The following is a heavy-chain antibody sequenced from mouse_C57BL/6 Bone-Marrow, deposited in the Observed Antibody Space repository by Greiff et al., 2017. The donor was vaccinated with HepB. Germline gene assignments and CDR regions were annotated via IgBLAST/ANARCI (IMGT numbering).Heavy chain of an antibody. CDR2: IDPSDSET. CDR1: GYTFTSYW. Sequence: QVQLQQPGAELVRPGSSVKLSCKASGYTFTSYWMHWVKQRPIQGLEWIGNIDPSDSETHYNQKFKDKATLTVDKSSSTAYMQLSSLTSEDSAVYYCAREPYYCGRATLVDYWGQGTTLTVSS. V-gene: IGHV1-52*01. J-gene: IGHJ2*01. D-gene: IGHD1-1*01. CDR3: AREPYYCGRATLVDY.